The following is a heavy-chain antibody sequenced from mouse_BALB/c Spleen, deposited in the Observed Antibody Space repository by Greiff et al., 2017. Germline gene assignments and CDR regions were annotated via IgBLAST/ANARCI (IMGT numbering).Heavy chain of an antibody. D-gene: IGHD1-1*02. J-gene: IGHJ2*01. CDR2: ISTYYGDA. CDR1: GYTFTDYA. CDR3: ARGGGYYFDY. V-gene: IGHV1S137*01. Sequence: VQLQESGAELVRPGVSVKISCKGSGYTFTDYAMHWVKQSHAKSLEWIGVISTYYGDASYNQKFKGKATMTVDKSSSTAYMELARLTSEDSAIYYCARGGGYYFDYWGQGTTLTVSS.